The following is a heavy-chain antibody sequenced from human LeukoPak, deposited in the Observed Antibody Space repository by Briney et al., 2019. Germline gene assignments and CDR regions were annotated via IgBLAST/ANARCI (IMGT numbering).Heavy chain of an antibody. D-gene: IGHD5-18*01. CDR2: ISAYNGNT. V-gene: IGHV1-18*04. CDR1: GYTFTSYG. CDR3: ARFAQLWLRYYYGMDV. J-gene: IGHJ6*04. Sequence: GASVKVSCKASGYTFTSYGISWVRQAPGQGLEWMGWISAYNGNTNYAQKLQGRVTMTTDTSTSTAYMELRSLRSDDTAVYYCARFAQLWLRYYYGMDVCGKGTTVTVSS.